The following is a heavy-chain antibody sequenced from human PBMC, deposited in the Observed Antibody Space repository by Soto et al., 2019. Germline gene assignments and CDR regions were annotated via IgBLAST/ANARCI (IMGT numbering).Heavy chain of an antibody. CDR1: GFTVSSNY. J-gene: IGHJ6*02. CDR3: AREGSSGYYYYYAMDV. V-gene: IGHV3-53*01. CDR2: IYIGGST. D-gene: IGHD6-19*01. Sequence: EVQLVESGGGLIQPGGSLRLSCAASGFTVSSNYMSWVRQAPGKGLEWVSVIYIGGSTYYADSVKGRFTISRDNSKNTLYLQMNSRRAEDTAVYYCAREGSSGYYYYYAMDVWGQGTTVTVSS.